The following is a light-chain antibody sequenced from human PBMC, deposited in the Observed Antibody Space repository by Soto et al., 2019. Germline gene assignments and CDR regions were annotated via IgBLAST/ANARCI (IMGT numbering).Light chain of an antibody. CDR1: QSVSSN. CDR3: QQYSNWLT. CDR2: DAS. J-gene: IGKJ4*01. Sequence: EIVMTQSPATLSVSPGERATLSCRASQSVSSNLTWYQQKPGQAPRLLIYDASTRATGIPARFSGSGSGTEFTLIISSLQSEDFAVYYCQQYSNWLTFGGGTMVDIK. V-gene: IGKV3-15*01.